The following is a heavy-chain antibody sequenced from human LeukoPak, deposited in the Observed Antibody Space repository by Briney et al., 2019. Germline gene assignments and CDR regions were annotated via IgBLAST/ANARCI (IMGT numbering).Heavy chain of an antibody. Sequence: SETLSLTCTVSGGSISSSSSYWGWIRQPPGKGLEWIGEINHSGSTNYNPSLKSRVTISVDTSKNQFSLKLSSVTAADTAVYYCARDIRLPGAFDIWGQGTMVTVSS. CDR1: GGSISSSSSY. D-gene: IGHD3-16*01. J-gene: IGHJ3*02. CDR3: ARDIRLPGAFDI. V-gene: IGHV4-39*07. CDR2: INHSGST.